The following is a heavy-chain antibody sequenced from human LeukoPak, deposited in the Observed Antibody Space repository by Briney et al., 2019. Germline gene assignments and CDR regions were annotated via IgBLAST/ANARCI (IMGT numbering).Heavy chain of an antibody. V-gene: IGHV3-23*01. D-gene: IGHD3-9*01. CDR3: AKARYQRYYYGMDV. J-gene: IGHJ6*02. Sequence: PGGSLRLSCAASGFTVSSNYMSWVRQAPGKGLEWVSAITGSGDSTYYADSVKGRFTISRDNSKNTLYLQMNSLRAEDTAVYYCAKARYQRYYYGMDVWGQGTTVAVSS. CDR2: ITGSGDST. CDR1: GFTVSSNY.